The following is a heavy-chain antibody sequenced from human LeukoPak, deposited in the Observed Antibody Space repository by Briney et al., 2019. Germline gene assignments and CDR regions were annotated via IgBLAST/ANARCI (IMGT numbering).Heavy chain of an antibody. CDR3: ARVKARRVAAPTQPYYFDY. V-gene: IGHV4-39*07. CDR1: GASISSSTYY. Sequence: PSETLSLTCTVSGASISSSTYYWGWIRQPPGKGLEWIGSIYFSGSTYYNPSLKSRVTISVDTSKNQFSLKLSSVTAADTAVYYCARVKARRVAAPTQPYYFDYWGQGTLVTVSS. J-gene: IGHJ4*02. D-gene: IGHD6-13*01. CDR2: IYFSGST.